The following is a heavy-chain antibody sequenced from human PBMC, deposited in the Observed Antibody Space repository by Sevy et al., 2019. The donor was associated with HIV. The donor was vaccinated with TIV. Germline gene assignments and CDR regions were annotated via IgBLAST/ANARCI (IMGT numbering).Heavy chain of an antibody. CDR1: GGSFSGYY. CDR2: IYDSGRT. V-gene: IGHV4-59*01. Sequence: SETLSLACTVSGGSFSGYYWSWIRQPPGKGLEWIGYIYDSGRTTYNPSLKSRVTISVDTSKNQFSLNMNSVTAADTAVYYCARSLKHYGGSDYQMGFDYWGQGTLVTVSS. D-gene: IGHD3-22*01. J-gene: IGHJ4*02. CDR3: ARSLKHYGGSDYQMGFDY.